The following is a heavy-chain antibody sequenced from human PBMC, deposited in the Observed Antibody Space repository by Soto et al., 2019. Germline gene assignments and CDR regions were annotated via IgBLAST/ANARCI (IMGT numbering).Heavy chain of an antibody. V-gene: IGHV4-59*01. J-gene: IGHJ3*02. D-gene: IGHD1-1*01. CDR1: GGSISTDY. CDR2: ISYTGIT. CDR3: AREPRYTTSRFHDPFDM. Sequence: SETLSLTCTVSGGSISTDYWNWIREPRVNCLEWIGYISYTGITNYYPSLESRVTISVDTSRNQFSLKLRSVTAADTAVYYCAREPRYTTSRFHDPFDMWGQGTMVTVSS.